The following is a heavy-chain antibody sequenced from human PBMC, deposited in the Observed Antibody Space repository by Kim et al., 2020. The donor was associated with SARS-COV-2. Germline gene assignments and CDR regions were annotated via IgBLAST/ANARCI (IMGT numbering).Heavy chain of an antibody. J-gene: IGHJ4*02. CDR2: ISGSGGST. CDR3: AKGVIVVVITTSNFDY. Sequence: GGSLRLSCAASGFTFSSYAMSWVRQAPGKGLEWVSAISGSGGSTYYADSVKGRFTISRDNSKNTLYLQMNSLRAEDTAVYYCAKGVIVVVITTSNFDYWGQGTLVTVSS. V-gene: IGHV3-23*01. D-gene: IGHD3-22*01. CDR1: GFTFSSYA.